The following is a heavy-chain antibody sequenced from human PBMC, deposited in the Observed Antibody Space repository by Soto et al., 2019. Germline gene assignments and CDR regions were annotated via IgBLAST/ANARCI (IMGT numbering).Heavy chain of an antibody. J-gene: IGHJ4*02. Sequence: QLQLQESGSGLVKPSQTLSLTCAVSGGSISSGGYSWSWIRQPPGKGLEWIGYIYHRGSTYYNPSLKSRVTISVDRSKNQFSLKLSAVTAADTAVYYCARESGSVVGFDYWGQGTLVTVSS. CDR3: ARESGSVVGFDY. CDR2: IYHRGST. D-gene: IGHD2-15*01. V-gene: IGHV4-30-2*01. CDR1: GGSISSGGYS.